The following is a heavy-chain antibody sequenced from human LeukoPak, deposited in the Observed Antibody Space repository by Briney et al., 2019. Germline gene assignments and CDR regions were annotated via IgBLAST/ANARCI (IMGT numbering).Heavy chain of an antibody. CDR2: ISSSSSYI. Sequence: GGSLRLSCAASGFTFSSYSMNWVRQAPGKGLEWVSSISSSSSYIYYADSVKGRFTISRDNAKNSLYLQMNSLRAEDTAVYYCARARAPYYDILTGYFGYWGQGTLVTVSS. D-gene: IGHD3-9*01. V-gene: IGHV3-21*01. J-gene: IGHJ4*02. CDR1: GFTFSSYS. CDR3: ARARAPYYDILTGYFGY.